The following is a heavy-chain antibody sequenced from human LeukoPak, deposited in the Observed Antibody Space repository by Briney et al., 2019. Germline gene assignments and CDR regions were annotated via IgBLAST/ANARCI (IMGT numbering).Heavy chain of an antibody. D-gene: IGHD3-3*01. V-gene: IGHV4-38-2*02. CDR1: GYFISSGYY. J-gene: IGHJ4*02. CDR2: MFHSGNT. Sequence: SETLSLTCTVSGYFISSGYYWGWIRQSPGKGLEWIGTMFHSGNTYYNPSLNSRVTLSVDTSKNQFSLELNSVTAADTAVYYCARSSRDLEWILDYWGQGTLVTVSS. CDR3: ARSSRDLEWILDY.